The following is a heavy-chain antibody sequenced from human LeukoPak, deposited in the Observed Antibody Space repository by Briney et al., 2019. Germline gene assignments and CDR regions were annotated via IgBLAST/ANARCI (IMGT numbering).Heavy chain of an antibody. CDR2: INPSGDST. J-gene: IGHJ6*03. CDR3: ARGAVRYYMDV. D-gene: IGHD4-17*01. Sequence: GASVKVSCKASGYTFTGYYMHWVRQAPGQGLEWMGIINPSGDSTRYAQKFQGRVTVTRDTSTSTAYMELSSLRSEDTAVYYCARGAVRYYMDVWGKGTTVTVSS. V-gene: IGHV1-46*01. CDR1: GYTFTGYY.